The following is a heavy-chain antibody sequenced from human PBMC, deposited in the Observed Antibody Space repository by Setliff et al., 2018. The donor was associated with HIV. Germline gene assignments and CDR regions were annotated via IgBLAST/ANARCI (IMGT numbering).Heavy chain of an antibody. V-gene: IGHV1-18*04. D-gene: IGHD2-8*01. CDR1: GYTFTGYY. Sequence: VASVKVSCKASGYTFTGYYMHWVRQAPGQGLEWMGWISAYNGDTKYAPKVQGRVTLTTDTSSSTIYMELRSLRSDDTAVYYCARDRIGYCTNGVCPADYWGQGTLVTVSS. J-gene: IGHJ4*02. CDR2: ISAYNGDT. CDR3: ARDRIGYCTNGVCPADY.